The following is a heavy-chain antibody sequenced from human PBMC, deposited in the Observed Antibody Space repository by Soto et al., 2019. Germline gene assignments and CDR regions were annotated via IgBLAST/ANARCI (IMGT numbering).Heavy chain of an antibody. D-gene: IGHD6-19*01. J-gene: IGHJ3*02. CDR1: GFTFDDYA. CDR2: ISWNSGSI. CDR3: AKEGGWLASFDI. V-gene: IGHV3-9*01. Sequence: GGSLRLSCAASGFTFDDYAMHWVRQAPGKGLEWVSGISWNSGSIGYADSVKGRFTISRDNSKNTLYLQMNSLRAEDTAVYYCAKEGGWLASFDIWCQGTMVTVSS.